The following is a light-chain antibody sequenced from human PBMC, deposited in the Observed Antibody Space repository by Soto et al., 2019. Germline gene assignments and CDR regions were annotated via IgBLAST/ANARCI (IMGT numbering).Light chain of an antibody. CDR3: QKYHIYSGT. Sequence: TQITQSPSTLAPPAGNTVTLTCRASQTIDSWLACYQQRPGKPPNLLIYKASTLASGVPSRFSGSGSGTEFTLTINSLQPDDFATYYCQKYHIYSGTFGKGTKVDIK. J-gene: IGKJ1*01. CDR2: KAS. V-gene: IGKV1-5*03. CDR1: QTIDSW.